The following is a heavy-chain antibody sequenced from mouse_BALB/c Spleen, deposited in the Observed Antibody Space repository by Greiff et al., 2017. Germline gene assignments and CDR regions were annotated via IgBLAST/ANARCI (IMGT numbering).Heavy chain of an antibody. V-gene: IGHV4-1*02. CDR3: ARPGITTAKNWYFDV. CDR2: INPDSSTI. CDR1: GFDFSRYW. J-gene: IGHJ1*01. D-gene: IGHD1-2*01. Sequence: DGKLQESGGGLVQPGGSLKLSCAASGFDFSRYWMSWVRQAPGKGLEWIGEINPDSSTINYTPSLKDKFIISRDNAKNTLYLQMSKVRSEDTALYYCARPGITTAKNWYFDVWGAGTTVTVSS.